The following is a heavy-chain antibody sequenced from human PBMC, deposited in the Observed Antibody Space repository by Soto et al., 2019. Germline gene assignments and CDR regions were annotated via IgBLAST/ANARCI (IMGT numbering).Heavy chain of an antibody. D-gene: IGHD4-17*01. CDR1: GGSISSGGYY. CDR3: ARSTGYGDSYFDY. Sequence: SETLSLTCTASGGSISSGGYYWSWIRQHPGKGLEWIGYIYSSGSTNYRSSLKSRVTISGDTSKNQFSLRLRSVTAADTAVYFCARSTGYGDSYFDYWGQGALVTVSS. J-gene: IGHJ4*02. V-gene: IGHV4-61*08. CDR2: IYSSGST.